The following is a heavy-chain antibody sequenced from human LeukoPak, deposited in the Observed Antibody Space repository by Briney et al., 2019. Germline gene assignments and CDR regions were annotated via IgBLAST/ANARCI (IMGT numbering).Heavy chain of an antibody. V-gene: IGHV4-39*07. CDR2: IYYRGNT. J-gene: IGHJ6*03. Sequence: SETLSLTCTVSGDSISSGSYYWGWIRQPPGKGLEWIGDIYYRGNTYFNPSLKSRVTISVDTSKNQFSLKLSSVTAADTAVYYCARAFHRIAVAGPHRMGIYMDVWGKGTTVTISS. CDR3: ARAFHRIAVAGPHRMGIYMDV. D-gene: IGHD6-19*01. CDR1: GDSISSGSYY.